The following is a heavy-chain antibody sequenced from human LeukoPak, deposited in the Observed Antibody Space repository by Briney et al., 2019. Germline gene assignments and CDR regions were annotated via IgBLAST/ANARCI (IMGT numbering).Heavy chain of an antibody. Sequence: GGSLRLSCAASGFTFSSYSMNWVRQAPGKGLEWVSSISSSSSYIYYADSVKGRFTISRDNAKNSLYLQMNSLRAEDTAVYYCARSLTFLYYYYYMDVWGKGTTVTVSS. J-gene: IGHJ6*03. CDR3: ARSLTFLYYYYYMDV. V-gene: IGHV3-21*01. CDR2: ISSSSSYI. CDR1: GFTFSSYS.